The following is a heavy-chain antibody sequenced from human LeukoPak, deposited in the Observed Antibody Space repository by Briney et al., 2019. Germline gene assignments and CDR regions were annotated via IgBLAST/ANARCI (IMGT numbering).Heavy chain of an antibody. CDR3: AKYISGSDYYYYGMDV. Sequence: GSLRLSWAAAGFTFTTYAISWVRQAPGKGLEWVSLISKSGGSTYYAESGKGRFAISRDNYKNTLYLQMNSLRAEDTAIYYCAKYISGSDYYYYGMDVWGQGTTVTVSS. CDR2: ISKSGGST. J-gene: IGHJ6*02. CDR1: GFTFTTYA. D-gene: IGHD6-19*01. V-gene: IGHV3-23*01.